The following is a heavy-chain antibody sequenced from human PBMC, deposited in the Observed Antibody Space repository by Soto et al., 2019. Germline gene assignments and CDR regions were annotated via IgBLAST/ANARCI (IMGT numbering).Heavy chain of an antibody. D-gene: IGHD3-3*01. CDR1: GYTFTSYG. V-gene: IGHV1-18*01. CDR3: ARVGTERITIFGVVIIPEWFEP. J-gene: IGHJ5*02. Sequence: ASVKVSCKASGYTFTSYGISWVRQAPGQGLEWMGWISAYNGNTNYAQKLQGRVTMTKDTSTRTAYMELRSLRSDDTAVYYCARVGTERITIFGVVIIPEWFEPWGQGTLVTVSS. CDR2: ISAYNGNT.